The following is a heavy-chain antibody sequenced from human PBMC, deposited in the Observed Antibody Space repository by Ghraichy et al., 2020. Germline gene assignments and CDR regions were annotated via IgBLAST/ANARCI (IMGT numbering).Heavy chain of an antibody. V-gene: IGHV4-61*02. J-gene: IGHJ6*03. Sequence: SETLSLTCTVSGGSISSGSYYWSWIRQPAGKGLEWIGRIYTSGSTNYNPSLKSRVTMSVDTSKNQFSLKLSSVTAADTAVYYCASQVTAMAPEYYYMDVWGKGTTVTVSS. CDR2: IYTSGST. D-gene: IGHD5-18*01. CDR1: GGSISSGSYY. CDR3: ASQVTAMAPEYYYMDV.